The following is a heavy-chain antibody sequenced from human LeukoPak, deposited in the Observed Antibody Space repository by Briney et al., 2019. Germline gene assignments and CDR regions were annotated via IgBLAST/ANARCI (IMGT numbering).Heavy chain of an antibody. CDR2: SEK. D-gene: IGHD6-13*01. CDR3: ARDLRRDGHSSSWALDAFDI. V-gene: IGHV3-7*01. J-gene: IGHJ3*02. Sequence: SEKYYVDSVKGRFTISRDNAKNSLYLQMNSLRAEDTAVYYCARDLRRDGHSSSWALDAFDIWGQGTMVTVSS.